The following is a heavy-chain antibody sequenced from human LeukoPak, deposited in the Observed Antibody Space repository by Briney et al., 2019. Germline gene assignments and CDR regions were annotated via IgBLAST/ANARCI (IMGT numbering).Heavy chain of an antibody. CDR3: ARDGVHSGTPDF. Sequence: ASVKVSCKTSGYTFFSYGITWVRQAPGQGLEWMGWISANNGDTKYAPKFQGRVTMTTESNTRTAYLDVRSLRSDDTAVYYCARDGVHSGTPDFWGQETLITVAS. J-gene: IGHJ4*02. V-gene: IGHV1-18*01. CDR2: ISANNGDT. CDR1: GYTFFSYG. D-gene: IGHD3-3*01.